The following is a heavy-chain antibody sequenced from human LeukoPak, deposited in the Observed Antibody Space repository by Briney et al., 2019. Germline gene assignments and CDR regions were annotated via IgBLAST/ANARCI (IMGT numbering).Heavy chain of an antibody. Sequence: SVKVSCKASGYTFASYGISWVRQAPGQGLEWMGWFSAYNGNTNYAQKLQGRVTMTTDTSTSTAYMELRSLRSDDTAVYYCARAVTGTTGAYYYYYMDVWGKGTTVTVSS. D-gene: IGHD1-20*01. CDR2: FSAYNGNT. CDR3: ARAVTGTTGAYYYYYMDV. J-gene: IGHJ6*03. CDR1: GYTFASYG. V-gene: IGHV1-18*01.